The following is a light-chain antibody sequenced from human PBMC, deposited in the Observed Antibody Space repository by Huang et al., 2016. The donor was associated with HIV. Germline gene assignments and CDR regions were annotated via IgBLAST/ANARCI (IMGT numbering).Light chain of an antibody. J-gene: IGKJ2*01. V-gene: IGKV1-33*01. CDR3: QQYDSLPYT. CDR1: QAISNS. CDR2: DAS. Sequence: DIQMTQSPSSLSEFVGGRLTIPCQASQAISNSLNWYQQKLGKAPKLLIFDASTLETGVPERFNGSGSGTDFTFTISSLQPKDIATYYCQQYDSLPYTFGQGTKLEIK.